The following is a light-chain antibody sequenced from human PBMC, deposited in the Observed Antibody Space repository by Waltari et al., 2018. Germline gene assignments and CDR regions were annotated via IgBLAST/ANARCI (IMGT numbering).Light chain of an antibody. V-gene: IGKV1-5*03. CDR3: QQYTTYPYT. CDR1: QSFSRW. J-gene: IGKJ2*01. CDR2: QVS. Sequence: DIQLTQSPSTLSASVGDRVTITCRASQSFSRWLAWYHQKPGKAPKLLIQQVSILESGVASRFSGSGSGTEFTLTISSLQPEDFATYSCQQYTTYPYTFGQGTKLEVK.